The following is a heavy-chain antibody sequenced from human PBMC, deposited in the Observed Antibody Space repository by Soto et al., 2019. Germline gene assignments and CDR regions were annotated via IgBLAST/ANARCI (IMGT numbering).Heavy chain of an antibody. CDR1: GYSFTSYG. Sequence: XSVKRSCKASGYSFTSYGIIWVRQAPGQGLEWMGWISAYNGNTNYAQKLQGRVTMTTDTSTSTAYMELRSLRSDDTAVYYCARDRGSNPAGYWGQGTLVTVSS. J-gene: IGHJ4*02. CDR2: ISAYNGNT. V-gene: IGHV1-18*04. D-gene: IGHD1-26*01. CDR3: ARDRGSNPAGY.